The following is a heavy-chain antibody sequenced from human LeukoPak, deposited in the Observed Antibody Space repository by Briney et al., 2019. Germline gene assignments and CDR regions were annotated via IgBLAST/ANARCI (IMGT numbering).Heavy chain of an antibody. V-gene: IGHV4-39*07. CDR1: GGSISSSSYY. J-gene: IGHJ5*02. CDR2: ICYSGST. D-gene: IGHD6-6*01. CDR3: AIEEQLVWANWFDH. Sequence: SETLSLNCTVSGGSISSSSYYWGWIRQPPGTGLEWIGSICYSGSTYYNPSLKSRVTISVDTSKNQCSLKLSSVTAADTAVYYCAIEEQLVWANWFDHWGQGTLVTVSS.